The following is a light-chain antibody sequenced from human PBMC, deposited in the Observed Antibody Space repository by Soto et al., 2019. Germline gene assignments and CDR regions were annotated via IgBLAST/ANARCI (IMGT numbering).Light chain of an antibody. Sequence: EIVMTQSPVTLSVSPGDRATLSCRASQSVNSNLAWYQHKPGQTPKLLIYVASTRATGIPARSSGSGSGTEFTRTISSLQSEDFAVYYCQQYNVWPLTFGGGTKVEFK. CDR3: QQYNVWPLT. J-gene: IGKJ4*01. V-gene: IGKV3-15*01. CDR1: QSVNSN. CDR2: VAS.